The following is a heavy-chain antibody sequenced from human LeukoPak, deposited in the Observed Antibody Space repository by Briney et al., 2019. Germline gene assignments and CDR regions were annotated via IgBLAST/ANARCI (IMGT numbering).Heavy chain of an antibody. CDR2: IYSGGST. J-gene: IGHJ2*01. Sequence: RSGGSLRLSCAASGFTVSGNYMSWVRQAPGKGLEWVSVIYSGGSTNYADSVKGRFPISRDNSKNTLFLQMNSLRAEDTAVYYCASPGRSRLNWYFDLWGRGTLVAVSS. CDR3: ASPGRSRLNWYFDL. V-gene: IGHV3-66*02. CDR1: GFTVSGNY.